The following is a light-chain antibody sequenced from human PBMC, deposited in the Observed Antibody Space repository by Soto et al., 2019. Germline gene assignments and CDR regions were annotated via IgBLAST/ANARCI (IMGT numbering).Light chain of an antibody. J-gene: IGKJ4*01. CDR1: QSVSSY. CDR2: DAS. Sequence: EIVLTQSPATLSLSPGERATLSCRASQSVSSYLAWHQQKPGQAPRLLIYDASNRATGIPARFSGSGSGTDFTLTISSLEPEDFAVYYCQQYNNWPPLTFGGGTKVDIK. V-gene: IGKV3-11*01. CDR3: QQYNNWPPLT.